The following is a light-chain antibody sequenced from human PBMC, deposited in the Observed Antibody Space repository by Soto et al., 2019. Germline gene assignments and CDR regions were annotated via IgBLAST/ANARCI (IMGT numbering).Light chain of an antibody. Sequence: QSVLTQPPSVSGAPGQRVTISCTGSSSDIGGGYDVHWYQHLPGSVHKLLIYGDTNRPSGVPDRFSGSKSGTSASLAITGLQAEDEADYYCQSYDSSLSGHVVFGGGTKLTVL. CDR3: QSYDSSLSGHVV. CDR2: GDT. V-gene: IGLV1-40*01. J-gene: IGLJ2*01. CDR1: SSDIGGGYD.